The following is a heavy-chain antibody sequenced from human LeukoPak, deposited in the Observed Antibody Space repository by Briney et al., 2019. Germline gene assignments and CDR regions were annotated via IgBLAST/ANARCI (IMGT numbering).Heavy chain of an antibody. CDR3: AREPGGTFDI. Sequence: SETLSLTCTVSGGSISSSSYYWGWIRQPPGKGLEWIGAIYYSGNTYYKPSLKSRVTISVDTSKNQFSLKLSSVTAADSAVYYCAREPGGTFDIWGQGTMVTVSS. V-gene: IGHV4-39*07. D-gene: IGHD3-16*01. J-gene: IGHJ3*02. CDR1: GGSISSSSYY. CDR2: IYYSGNT.